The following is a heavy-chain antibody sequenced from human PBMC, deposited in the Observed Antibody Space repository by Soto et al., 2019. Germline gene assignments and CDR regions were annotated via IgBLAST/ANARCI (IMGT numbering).Heavy chain of an antibody. J-gene: IGHJ4*02. CDR1: GFTFSSYA. Sequence: HPGGSLRLSCAASGFTFSSYAMHWVRQAPGKGLEWVAVISYDGSNKYYADSVKGRFTISRDNAKNSLYLQMNSLRAEDTAVYYCARGQDCSSTSCYWFAFDYWGQGTLVTVSS. V-gene: IGHV3-30-3*01. CDR2: ISYDGSNK. CDR3: ARGQDCSSTSCYWFAFDY. D-gene: IGHD2-2*01.